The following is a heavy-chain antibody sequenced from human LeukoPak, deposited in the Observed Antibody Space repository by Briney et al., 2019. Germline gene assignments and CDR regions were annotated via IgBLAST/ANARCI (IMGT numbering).Heavy chain of an antibody. CDR3: ASRSTIFGPVDY. CDR2: INPNSGGT. D-gene: IGHD3-3*01. J-gene: IGHJ4*02. Sequence: ASVKVSCKASGYTFTGYYMHWVRQAPEQGLEWMGWINPNSGGTNYAQKFQGRVTMTRDTSISTAYMELSRLRSDDTAVYYCASRSTIFGPVDYWGQGTLVTVSS. V-gene: IGHV1-2*02. CDR1: GYTFTGYY.